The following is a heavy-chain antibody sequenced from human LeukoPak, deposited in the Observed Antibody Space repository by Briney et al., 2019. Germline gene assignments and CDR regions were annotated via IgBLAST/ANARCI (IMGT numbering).Heavy chain of an antibody. CDR3: AKGISTLPYYFDY. J-gene: IGHJ4*02. CDR2: IYSGGST. D-gene: IGHD2/OR15-2a*01. V-gene: IGHV3-53*01. CDR1: GFTVSSNY. Sequence: GGSLRLSCAASGFTVSSNYMSWVRQAPGKGLEWVSVIYSGGSTYYADSVKGRFTISRDNSKNTLYLQMNSLRAEDTAVYYCAKGISTLPYYFDYWGQGTLVTVSS.